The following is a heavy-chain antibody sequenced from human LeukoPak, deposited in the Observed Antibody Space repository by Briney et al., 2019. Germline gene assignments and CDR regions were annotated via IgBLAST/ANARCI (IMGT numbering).Heavy chain of an antibody. CDR3: ARGPPPYYDILTGYIIMVGGYFDY. J-gene: IGHJ4*02. D-gene: IGHD3-9*01. Sequence: GASVKVSCKASGYTFTGYYMHWVRQAPGQGVEWMGWINPNSGGTNYAQKFQGRVTMTRDMSISTAYMELSRLRSDDTAVYYCARGPPPYYDILTGYIIMVGGYFDYWGQGTLVTVSS. CDR1: GYTFTGYY. CDR2: INPNSGGT. V-gene: IGHV1-2*02.